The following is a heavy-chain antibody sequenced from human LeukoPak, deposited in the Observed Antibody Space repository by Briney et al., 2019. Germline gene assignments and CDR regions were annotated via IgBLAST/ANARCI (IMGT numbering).Heavy chain of an antibody. D-gene: IGHD4-17*01. CDR3: ARDHPTYGDYGVGAFDI. Sequence: ASVKVSCKASGGTFSSYAISWVRQAPGQGLEWMGRIIPILGIANYAQKFQGRVTITADKSTSTAYMELSSLRSEGTAVYYCARDHPTYGDYGVGAFDIWGQGTMVTVSS. V-gene: IGHV1-69*04. CDR2: IIPILGIA. J-gene: IGHJ3*02. CDR1: GGTFSSYA.